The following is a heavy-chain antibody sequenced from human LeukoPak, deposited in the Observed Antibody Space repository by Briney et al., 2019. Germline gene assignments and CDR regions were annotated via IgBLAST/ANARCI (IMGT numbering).Heavy chain of an antibody. V-gene: IGHV3-33*01. D-gene: IGHD6-19*01. Sequence: GGSLRLSCAASGFNLSNYGMHWVRQAPGKGLEWVAVIWHDGSNKYYADSVKGRFTISRDSSKNTLYLQMNSLRAEDTAVYYCARLGYGGSGWYFDYWGQGTLVTVSS. CDR2: IWHDGSNK. CDR3: ARLGYGGSGWYFDY. J-gene: IGHJ4*02. CDR1: GFNLSNYG.